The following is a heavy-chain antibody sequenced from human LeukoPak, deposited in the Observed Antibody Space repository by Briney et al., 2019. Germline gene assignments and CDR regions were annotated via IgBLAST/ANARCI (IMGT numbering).Heavy chain of an antibody. CDR3: ARDNIQFDP. V-gene: IGHV4-59*01. J-gene: IGHJ5*02. CDR1: GGSISTYY. D-gene: IGHD2/OR15-2a*01. Sequence: SETQSLTCAVSGGSISTYYWSWIRQPPGKGLEWIGYIYYDGSANYNPSLKSRVTISEDTSKNQISLKLSSVTAADTAVYYCARDNIQFDPWGQGTLVTVSS. CDR2: IYYDGSA.